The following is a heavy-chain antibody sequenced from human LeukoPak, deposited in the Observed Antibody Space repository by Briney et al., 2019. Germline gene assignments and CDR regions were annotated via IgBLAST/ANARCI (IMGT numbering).Heavy chain of an antibody. CDR1: GFTFSSYG. J-gene: IGHJ5*02. CDR3: ASGPGYITGGS. Sequence: PGGSLRLSCAASGFTFSSYGMHWVRQAPGKGLEWVALTSHNGGNQYYADSVRGRFTISRDNSKNTLYLQMNSLRAEDTAVYYCASGPGYITGGSWGQGTLVTVSS. D-gene: IGHD5-24*01. CDR2: TSHNGGNQ. V-gene: IGHV3-30*03.